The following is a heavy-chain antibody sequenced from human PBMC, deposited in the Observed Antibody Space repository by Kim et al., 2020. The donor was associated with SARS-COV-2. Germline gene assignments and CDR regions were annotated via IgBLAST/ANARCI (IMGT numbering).Heavy chain of an antibody. J-gene: IGHJ6*02. CDR1: GYTFTGYY. Sequence: ASVKVSCKASGYTFTGYYMHWVRQAPGQGLEWMGWINPNSGGTNYAQKFQGRVTMTRDTSISTAYMELSRLRSDDTAVYYCARGDLMDEDKYYYDSSGYYYYYYDYGMDVWGQGTTVTVSS. V-gene: IGHV1-2*02. CDR2: INPNSGGT. D-gene: IGHD3-22*01. CDR3: ARGDLMDEDKYYYDSSGYYYYYYDYGMDV.